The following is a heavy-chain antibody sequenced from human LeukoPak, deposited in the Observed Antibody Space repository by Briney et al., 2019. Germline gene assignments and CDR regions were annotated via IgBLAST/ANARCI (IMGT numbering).Heavy chain of an antibody. Sequence: PSETLSLNCAVSGGSISSGGYSWSWIRQPPGKGLEWIGYIYHSGSTYYNPSLKSRVTISVDRSKNQFSLKLSSVTAADTAVYYCARNSGYSAGFDYWGQGTLVTVSS. V-gene: IGHV4-30-2*01. CDR3: ARNSGYSAGFDY. CDR1: GGSISSGGYS. CDR2: IYHSGST. D-gene: IGHD2-2*03. J-gene: IGHJ4*02.